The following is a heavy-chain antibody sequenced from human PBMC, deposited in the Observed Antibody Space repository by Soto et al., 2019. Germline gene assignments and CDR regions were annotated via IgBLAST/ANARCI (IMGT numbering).Heavy chain of an antibody. Sequence: QVQLVQSGAEVKKPGASVRVSCKASGYTFTKFDINWVRQATGQGLEWMGWMNPNSGNTGYAQKFQGRVPMTRNTSITTAYMELSTLRSEDTAVYYCVRGDYGDYSHWFDPWGQGTLVTVSS. CDR3: VRGDYGDYSHWFDP. D-gene: IGHD4-17*01. V-gene: IGHV1-8*01. CDR2: MNPNSGNT. J-gene: IGHJ5*02. CDR1: GYTFTKFD.